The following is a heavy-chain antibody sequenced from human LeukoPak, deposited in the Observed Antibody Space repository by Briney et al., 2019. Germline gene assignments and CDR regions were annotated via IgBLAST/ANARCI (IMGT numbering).Heavy chain of an antibody. CDR3: ARTGNGYYDYFWGSYRPPYYFDY. CDR1: GGSFSGYY. CDR2: VNHSGNT. V-gene: IGHV4-34*01. J-gene: IGHJ4*02. D-gene: IGHD3-16*02. Sequence: SETLSFTXAVYGGSFSGYYWSWIRQPPGKGLEWIGEVNHSGNTNYNPSLKSRVTISVDTSKNQFSLKLSSVTAADTAVYYCARTGNGYYDYFWGSYRPPYYFDYWGQGTLVTVSS.